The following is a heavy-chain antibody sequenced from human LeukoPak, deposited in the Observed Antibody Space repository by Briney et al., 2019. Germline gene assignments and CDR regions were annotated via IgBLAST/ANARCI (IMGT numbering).Heavy chain of an antibody. CDR1: GFTFSSYS. D-gene: IGHD6-13*01. CDR2: ISSGGMWI. J-gene: IGHJ4*02. Sequence: GGSLRLSCAASGFTFSSYSMNWVRQAPGKGLEWVSSISSGGMWIYYADSLKGRFTISRDNSKNTLYLQMNSLRAEDTAVYYCATSFGPVIAAAGTGADWGQGTLVTVSS. CDR3: ATSFGPVIAAAGTGAD. V-gene: IGHV3-21*04.